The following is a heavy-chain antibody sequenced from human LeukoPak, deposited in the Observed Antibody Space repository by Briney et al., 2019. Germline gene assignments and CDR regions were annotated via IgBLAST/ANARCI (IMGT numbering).Heavy chain of an antibody. CDR2: ISYDGSNK. V-gene: IGHV3-30*03. CDR1: GFTFSSYG. D-gene: IGHD3-22*01. J-gene: IGHJ3*02. Sequence: GGSLRLSCAASGFTFSSYGMHWVRQAPGKGLEWVAVISYDGSNKYYADSVKGRFTISRDNSKNTLYLQMNSLRAEDTAVYYCARDSLGLPLYYYDSRYDAFDIWGQGTMVTVSS. CDR3: ARDSLGLPLYYYDSRYDAFDI.